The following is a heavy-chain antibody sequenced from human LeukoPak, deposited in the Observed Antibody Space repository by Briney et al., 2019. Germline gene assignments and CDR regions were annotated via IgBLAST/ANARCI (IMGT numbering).Heavy chain of an antibody. Sequence: GGSLRLSCAASGFTFSSYDMDWVRQATGKGLEWVSAIGTAGDTYYPGSVKGRFTISRENAKNSLYLQMNSLRAGDTAVYYCARGGSDYGGNLYYFDYWGQGTLVTVSS. V-gene: IGHV3-13*04. CDR3: ARGGSDYGGNLYYFDY. CDR2: IGTAGDT. J-gene: IGHJ4*02. D-gene: IGHD4-23*01. CDR1: GFTFSSYD.